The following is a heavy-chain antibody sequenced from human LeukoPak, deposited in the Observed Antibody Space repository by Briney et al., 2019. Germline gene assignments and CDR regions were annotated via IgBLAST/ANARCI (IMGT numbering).Heavy chain of an antibody. CDR3: ARDYWWNYDY. V-gene: IGHV3-30-3*01. CDR1: GGTFSSYA. J-gene: IGHJ4*02. CDR2: ISKDGSDK. Sequence: SCKASGGTFSSYAMHWVRQAPGKGLEWVAVISKDGSDKYYPGSVRGRFTISRDNSKNTIYLQMDSLRAEDTAIYYCARDYWWNYDYWGQGTLVTVSS. D-gene: IGHD1-7*01.